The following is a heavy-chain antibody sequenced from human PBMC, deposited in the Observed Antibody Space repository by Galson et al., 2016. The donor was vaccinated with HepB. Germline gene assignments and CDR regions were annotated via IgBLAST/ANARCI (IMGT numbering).Heavy chain of an antibody. CDR3: ARGDGLNTFDL. V-gene: IGHV3-11*04. J-gene: IGHJ4*02. CDR1: GFTFSDYY. D-gene: IGHD5-24*01. Sequence: SLRLSCAASGFTFSDYYMSWIRQAPGKGLEWVSYISSSGNTIYYADSVKGRFPISRDNAENSLYLQMNSLRAEDTAVYYCARGDGLNTFDLWGQGTLVTVSS. CDR2: ISSSGNTI.